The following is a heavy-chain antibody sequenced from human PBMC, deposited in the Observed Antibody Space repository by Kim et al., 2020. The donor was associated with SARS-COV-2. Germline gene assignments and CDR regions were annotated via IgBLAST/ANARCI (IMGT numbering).Heavy chain of an antibody. V-gene: IGHV3-9*01. Sequence: GGSLRLSCAASGFTFDDYAMHWVRQAPGKGLEWVSGIKWDSGSIDYADSVKGRFTISRDNAKNSLYLQMNSLRAEDTALYYCAKDYSSSDSYDYGLDVWGQGTTVTVSS. D-gene: IGHD6-13*01. CDR3: AKDYSSSDSYDYGLDV. CDR2: IKWDSGSI. J-gene: IGHJ6*02. CDR1: GFTFDDYA.